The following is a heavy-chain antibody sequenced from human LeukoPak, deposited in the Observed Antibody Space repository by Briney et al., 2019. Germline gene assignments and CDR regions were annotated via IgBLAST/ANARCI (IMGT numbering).Heavy chain of an antibody. CDR1: GFTYTDYS. CDR2: LGRTGEYK. CDR3: VKDRPCGTCKPMDA. V-gene: IGHV3-23*01. J-gene: IGHJ6*02. D-gene: IGHD2-21*01. Sequence: GGSLRLSCSASGFTYTDYSMSWVRQVPGKGLEWVSGLGRTGEYKYYADSVKGRFTISRGNSNDMVFLQMNSLRAEDTAIYYCVKDRPCGTCKPMDAWGQGTTV.